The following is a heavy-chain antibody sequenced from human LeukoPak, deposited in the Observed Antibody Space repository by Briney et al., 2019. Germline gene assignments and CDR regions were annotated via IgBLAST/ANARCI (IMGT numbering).Heavy chain of an antibody. CDR1: GFTSSSYS. V-gene: IGHV3-21*01. Sequence: GGSLRLSCAASGFTSSSYSMNWVRQAPGKGLEWVSSISSSSSYIYYADSVKGRFTVSRDNAKNSLYLQMNSLRAEDTAVYYCARDTGIAAVRYYYYYMDVWGKGTTVTVSS. CDR2: ISSSSSYI. CDR3: ARDTGIAAVRYYYYYMDV. J-gene: IGHJ6*03. D-gene: IGHD6-13*01.